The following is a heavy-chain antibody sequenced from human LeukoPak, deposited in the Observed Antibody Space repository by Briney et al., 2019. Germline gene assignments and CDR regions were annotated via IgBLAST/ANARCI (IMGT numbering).Heavy chain of an antibody. V-gene: IGHV1-18*01. J-gene: IGHJ4*02. D-gene: IGHD3-22*01. CDR3: ARDWVPNYYDSSGYWHY. CDR2: ISAYNGNT. Sequence: ASVKVSCKASGYTFTSYGISWVRQAPGQGLEWMGWISAYNGNTNYAQKLQGRVTMTTDTSTSTAYMELRSLRSDDTAVYYCARDWVPNYYDSSGYWHYWGQGTLVTVSS. CDR1: GYTFTSYG.